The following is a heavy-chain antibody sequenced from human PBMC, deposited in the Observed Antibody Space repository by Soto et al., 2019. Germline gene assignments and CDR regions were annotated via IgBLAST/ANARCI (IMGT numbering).Heavy chain of an antibody. D-gene: IGHD3-10*01. V-gene: IGHV4-61*05. J-gene: IGHJ6*02. Sequence: PSETLSLTCTVSGDSIRSSTYQWGWIRQPPGKGLEWIGYIYYSGSTNYNPSLKSRVTISVDTSKNQFSLKLSSVTAADTAVYYCARAVVRGPSGMDVWGQGTTVTVSS. CDR3: ARAVVRGPSGMDV. CDR1: GDSIRSSTYQ. CDR2: IYYSGST.